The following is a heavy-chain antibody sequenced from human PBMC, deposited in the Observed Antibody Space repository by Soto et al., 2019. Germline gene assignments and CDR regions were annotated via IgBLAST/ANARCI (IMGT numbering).Heavy chain of an antibody. V-gene: IGHV3-11*06. J-gene: IGHJ5*02. D-gene: IGHD3-9*01. CDR3: ARDHYEILTGSGWFGP. CDR2: ISSTSTYT. CDR1: GFNFSDFY. Sequence: GSLRLSCTGTGFNFSDFYMSWLRQAPGKGLEWISYISSTSTYTNYADSVQGRFTTSRDNSKQSLYLQLHSLRAGDSAVYYCARDHYEILTGSGWFGPWGLGTLVTVSS.